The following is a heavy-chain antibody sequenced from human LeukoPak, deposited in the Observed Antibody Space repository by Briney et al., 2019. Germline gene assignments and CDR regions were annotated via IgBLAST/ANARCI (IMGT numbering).Heavy chain of an antibody. CDR2: ISSSSSYI. CDR3: ARGAVADPYFDY. D-gene: IGHD6-19*01. V-gene: IGHV3-21*01. CDR1: GFTFSSYS. Sequence: GGSLRLSCAASGFTFSSYSMNWVRQAPGKGLEWVSSISSSSSYIYYADSVKGRFTISRDNAKNSQYLQMNSLRAEDTAVYYCARGAVADPYFDYWGQGTLVTVSS. J-gene: IGHJ4*02.